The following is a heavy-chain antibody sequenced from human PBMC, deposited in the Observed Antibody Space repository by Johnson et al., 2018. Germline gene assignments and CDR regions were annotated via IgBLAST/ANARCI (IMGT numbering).Heavy chain of an antibody. D-gene: IGHD5-12*01. J-gene: IGHJ3*02. Sequence: QVQLQESGPGLVKPSETLSLSCTVSGDSINTNYWSWIRQPPGKGLEWIGYIYYTGRTNYNPSLKRRVTISVDMSKNQFSLKLRAVDAADTAVYFCAGDVTGYGRENAFDIWGQGTMVTVSS. CDR1: GDSINTNY. CDR3: AGDVTGYGRENAFDI. CDR2: IYYTGRT. V-gene: IGHV4-59*01.